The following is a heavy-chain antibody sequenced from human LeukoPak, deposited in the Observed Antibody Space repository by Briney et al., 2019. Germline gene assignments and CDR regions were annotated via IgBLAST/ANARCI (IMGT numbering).Heavy chain of an antibody. V-gene: IGHV4-59*01. CDR2: INYSETT. CDR3: ARGRDY. J-gene: IGHJ4*02. CDR1: GGSISTYS. Sequence: SETLSLTCTVSGGSISTYSCSWIRQPPGKGLEWIGFINYSETTSYNPSLKSRVTISIDTSKNQFSLKLTSVTAADTAVYYCARGRDYWGQGTLVTVSS.